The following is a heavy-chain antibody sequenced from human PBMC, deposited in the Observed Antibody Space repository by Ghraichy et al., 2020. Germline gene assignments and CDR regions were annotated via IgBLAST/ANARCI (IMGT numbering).Heavy chain of an antibody. V-gene: IGHV4-61*01. CDR1: GGSVSGGSYY. Sequence: SETLSLTCTVSGGSVSGGSYYWSWIRQSPGKGLEYIGYIYYSGSTNYNPSLKSRVTISVDTSKNQFSLKLSSVTAADTAVYYCARGWYLGLGTSRLKWYFDCWGRGALVTVSS. CDR2: IYYSGST. CDR3: ARGWYLGLGTSRLKWYFDC. D-gene: IGHD4-23*01. J-gene: IGHJ2*01.